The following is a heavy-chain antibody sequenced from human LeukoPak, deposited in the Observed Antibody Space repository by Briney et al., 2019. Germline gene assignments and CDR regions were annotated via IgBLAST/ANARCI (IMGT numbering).Heavy chain of an antibody. D-gene: IGHD2-2*02. CDR2: IYTSGST. CDR1: GGSISSYY. J-gene: IGHJ4*02. Sequence: KASETLSLTCTVSGGSISSYYWSWIRQPAGKGLERIGRIYTSGSTNYNPSLKSRVTMSVDTSKNQFSLKLSSVTAADTAVYYCARAGYCSSTSCYTEYWGQGTLVTVSS. CDR3: ARAGYCSSTSCYTEY. V-gene: IGHV4-4*07.